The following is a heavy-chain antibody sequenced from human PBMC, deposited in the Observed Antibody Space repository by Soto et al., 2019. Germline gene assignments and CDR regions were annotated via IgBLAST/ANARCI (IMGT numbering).Heavy chain of an antibody. J-gene: IGHJ6*02. CDR3: ARDPNIVLVPAALRSYYYYYGMDV. CDR2: IKQDGSEK. CDR1: GFTQSNYW. V-gene: IGHV3-7*01. D-gene: IGHD2-2*01. Sequence: GRSLRRSCAASGFTQSNYWLSWVREAPEKRLQRVANIKQDGSEKCYVDSVKGRFTISRDNAKNSLYLQMNSLRAEDTAVYYCARDPNIVLVPAALRSYYYYYGMDVWGQGTTVTVSS.